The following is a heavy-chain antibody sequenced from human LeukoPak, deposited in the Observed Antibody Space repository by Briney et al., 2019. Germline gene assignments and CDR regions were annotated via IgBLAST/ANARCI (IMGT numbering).Heavy chain of an antibody. D-gene: IGHD1-26*01. CDR2: ISYDGSNK. CDR3: AKDRWWELRGYFDY. Sequence: GGSLRLSCAASGFTFSSYAMHWVRQAPGKGLEWVAVISYDGSNKYYADSVKGRFTISRDNSKNTLYLQMNSLRAEDTALYYCAKDRWWELRGYFDYWGQGTLVTVSS. CDR1: GFTFSSYA. V-gene: IGHV3-30*04. J-gene: IGHJ4*02.